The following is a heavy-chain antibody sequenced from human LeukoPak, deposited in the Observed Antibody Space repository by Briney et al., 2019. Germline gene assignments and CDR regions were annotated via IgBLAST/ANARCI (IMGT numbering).Heavy chain of an antibody. J-gene: IGHJ6*03. CDR3: ARRRGQSSGPSYYYFYMDV. CDR2: SYYSGST. CDR1: GGPISSSSYY. Sequence: SETLSLTCTVSGGPISSSSYYWGWIRQPPGKGLEWFGRSYYSGSTYYNPSLKSRVTISVDTSKNQFSLKLSSVTAADTAVYFCARRRGQSSGPSYYYFYMDVWGKGTTVTVSS. V-gene: IGHV4-39*07.